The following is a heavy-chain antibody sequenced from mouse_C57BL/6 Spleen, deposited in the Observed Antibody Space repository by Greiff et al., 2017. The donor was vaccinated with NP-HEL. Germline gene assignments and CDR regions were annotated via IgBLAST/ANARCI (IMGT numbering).Heavy chain of an antibody. J-gene: IGHJ1*03. CDR2: ISYDGSN. V-gene: IGHV3-6*01. CDR3: ARLYDGYWYFDV. D-gene: IGHD2-3*01. CDR1: GYSITSGYY. Sequence: EVKLQESGPGLVKPSQSLSLTCSVTGYSITSGYYWNWIRQFPGNKLEWMGYISYDGSNNYNPSLKNRISITRDTSKNQVFLKLNSVTTEDTATYYCARLYDGYWYFDVWGTGTTVTVSS.